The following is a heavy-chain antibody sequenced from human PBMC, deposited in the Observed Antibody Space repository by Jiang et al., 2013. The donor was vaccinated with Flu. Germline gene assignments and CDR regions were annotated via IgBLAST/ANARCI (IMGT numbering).Heavy chain of an antibody. CDR2: ISYDGSNK. V-gene: IGHV3-30*01. J-gene: IGHJ6*04. D-gene: IGHD1-26*01. CDR3: ARDQVARTIVGGLGYYYGMDV. Sequence: EWVAVISYDGSNKYYADSVKGRFTISRDNSKNTLYLQMNSLRAEDTAVYYCARDQVARTIVGGLGYYYGMDVWGKGTTVTVSS.